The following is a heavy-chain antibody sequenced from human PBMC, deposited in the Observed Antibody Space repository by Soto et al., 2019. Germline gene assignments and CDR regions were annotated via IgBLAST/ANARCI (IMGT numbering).Heavy chain of an antibody. J-gene: IGHJ5*02. CDR1: GFTFTSSA. D-gene: IGHD6-19*01. CDR2: IVVGSGNT. CDR3: AAARDPHSSGWYHWFDP. V-gene: IGHV1-58*01. Sequence: SVKVSCKASGFTFTSSAVQWVRQARGQRLEWIGWIVVGSGNTNYAQKFQERVTITRDMSTSTAYMELSSLRSEDTAVYYCAAARDPHSSGWYHWFDPWGQGTLITVSS.